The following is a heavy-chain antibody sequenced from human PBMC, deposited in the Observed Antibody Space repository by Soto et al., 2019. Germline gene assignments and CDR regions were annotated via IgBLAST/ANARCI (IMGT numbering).Heavy chain of an antibody. D-gene: IGHD1-1*01. Sequence: QVQLVQSGAEVKKPGASVKVSCKASGYTFTSYDINWVRQATGQGLEWMEWMNPNSGNTGYAQKFQGRITMTMNTTISTAYMELSSLKSEDTAVYYCARERTGTRCGDYWGQGTLVTVSS. CDR2: MNPNSGNT. CDR3: ARERTGTRCGDY. CDR1: GYTFTSYD. V-gene: IGHV1-8*01. J-gene: IGHJ4*02.